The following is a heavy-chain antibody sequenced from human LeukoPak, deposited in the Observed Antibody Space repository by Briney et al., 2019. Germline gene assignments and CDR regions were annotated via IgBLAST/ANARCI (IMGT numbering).Heavy chain of an antibody. J-gene: IGHJ4*02. V-gene: IGHV4-39*07. Sequence: SETLSLTCTVSGGSISSSSYYWGWIRQPPGKGLEWIGSIYYSGSTNYNPSLKSRVTISVDTSKNQFSLKLSSVTAADTAVYYCARVGEEYSSPPIDYWGQGTLVTVSS. CDR3: ARVGEEYSSPPIDY. CDR2: IYYSGST. CDR1: GGSISSSSYY. D-gene: IGHD6-6*01.